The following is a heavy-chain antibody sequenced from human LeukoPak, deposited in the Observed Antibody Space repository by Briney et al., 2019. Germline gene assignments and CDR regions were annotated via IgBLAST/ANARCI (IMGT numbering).Heavy chain of an antibody. Sequence: SETLSLTCAVYGGSFSGYYWSWIRQPPGKGLEWIGEINHSGSTNYNPSLKSRVTISVDTSKNQFSRKLSSVTAADTAVYYCARLGAAPPGYYYMDVWGKGTTVTVSS. D-gene: IGHD6-6*01. CDR1: GGSFSGYY. CDR2: INHSGST. CDR3: ARLGAAPPGYYYMDV. V-gene: IGHV4-34*01. J-gene: IGHJ6*03.